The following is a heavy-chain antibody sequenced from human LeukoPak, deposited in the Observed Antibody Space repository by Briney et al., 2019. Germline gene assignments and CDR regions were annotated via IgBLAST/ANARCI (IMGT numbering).Heavy chain of an antibody. D-gene: IGHD2-2*01. Sequence: ASVKVSCKASGYTFTGFYKHWVRQAPGQGLEWMGWINPSSGGTNYAQKFQGRVTMTRDTSISTAYMELSRLRSDDTAVYYCARDVGEYCSSVSCYASDYWGQGTLVTVSS. CDR2: INPSSGGT. CDR3: ARDVGEYCSSVSCYASDY. J-gene: IGHJ4*02. V-gene: IGHV1-2*02. CDR1: GYTFTGFY.